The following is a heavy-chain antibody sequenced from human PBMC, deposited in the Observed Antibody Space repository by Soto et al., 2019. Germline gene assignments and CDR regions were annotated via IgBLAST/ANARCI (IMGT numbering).Heavy chain of an antibody. CDR1: GGAISGRSNY. CDR2: IYSGGST. D-gene: IGHD3-9*01. CDR3: ARRHSATWLFDY. V-gene: IGHV4-39*01. Sequence: SETLSLTYAVSGGAISGRSNYWGWIRQPPGKGLEYIGSIYSGGSTYYNPSLKSRVTLSVDATQNQFSLRLTSVTAADTAVYYCARRHSATWLFDYWGLGTLVTVSS. J-gene: IGHJ4*02.